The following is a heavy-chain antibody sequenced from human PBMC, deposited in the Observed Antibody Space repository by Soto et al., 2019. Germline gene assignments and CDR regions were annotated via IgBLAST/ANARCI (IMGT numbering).Heavy chain of an antibody. CDR1: GYTFTSYD. V-gene: IGHV1-8*01. CDR3: ARYYDFWSGSTNYYMDV. CDR2: MNPNSGNT. D-gene: IGHD3-3*01. Sequence: QVQLVQSGAEVKKPGASVKVSCKASGYTFTSYDINWVRQATGQGLEWMGWMNPNSGNTGYAQKFQGRVTMTRNTSRSTAYMELSSLRSEDTAVYYCARYYDFWSGSTNYYMDVWGKGTTVTVSS. J-gene: IGHJ6*03.